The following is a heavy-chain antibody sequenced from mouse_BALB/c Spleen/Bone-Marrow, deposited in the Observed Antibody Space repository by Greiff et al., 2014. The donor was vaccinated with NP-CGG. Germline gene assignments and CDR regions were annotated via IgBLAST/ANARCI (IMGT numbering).Heavy chain of an antibody. CDR3: SRGYAMDY. V-gene: IGHV1-9*01. Sequence: QVQLQQSGAELMKPGASVKISCKATGYTFSSYWIEWVKQRPGHGLEWIGEILPGSGSTNYNEKFKGKSTFTADTSSNTAYMQRSSLTSEYSGVYYCSRGYAMDYWGQGTSVTVSS. CDR1: GYTFSSYW. CDR2: ILPGSGST. J-gene: IGHJ4*01.